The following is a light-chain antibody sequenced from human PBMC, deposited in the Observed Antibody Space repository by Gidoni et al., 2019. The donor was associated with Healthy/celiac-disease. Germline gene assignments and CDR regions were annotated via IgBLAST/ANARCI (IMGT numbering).Light chain of an antibody. J-gene: IGKJ4*01. CDR1: QSISSY. V-gene: IGKV1-39*01. CDR3: QQSYSTPLT. CDR2: AAS. Sequence: DNPMTQPPSSLSASVGDRVTITCRASQSISSYLNWYQQKPGKAPKLLIYAASSLQSGVPSRFSGSGSGTDFTLTISSLQPEDFATYYCQQSYSTPLTFGGGTKVEIK.